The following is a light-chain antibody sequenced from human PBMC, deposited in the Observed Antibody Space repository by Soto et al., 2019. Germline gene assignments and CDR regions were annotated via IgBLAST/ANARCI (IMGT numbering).Light chain of an antibody. J-gene: IGKJ1*01. Sequence: EIVLTQSTGTLSLSPGERATLSCRASQSVSGSDLAWYQQKPGQAPRLLIYVASSRATGIPDRFSGGGSGTDFTLTIGSLEPEDFAVYYCHQYAISPRTFGQGTKVEI. V-gene: IGKV3-20*01. CDR1: QSVSGSD. CDR2: VAS. CDR3: HQYAISPRT.